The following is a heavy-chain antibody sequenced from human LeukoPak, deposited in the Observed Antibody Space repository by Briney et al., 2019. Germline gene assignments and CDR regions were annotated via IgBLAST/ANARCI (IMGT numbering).Heavy chain of an antibody. CDR3: AKDGYCTTANCCPAHFNS. V-gene: IGHV3-30*18. D-gene: IGHD2-2*03. Sequence: GGSLRLSCVTSGFTFRHYGMHWVRQAPGKGLEWVALISNDGNNKYYVDSVRGRFTISRDDSKNTLYLEVDSLKTEDTAMYYCAKDGYCTTANCCPAHFNSWGQGTLVTVSS. CDR1: GFTFRHYG. J-gene: IGHJ4*02. CDR2: ISNDGNNK.